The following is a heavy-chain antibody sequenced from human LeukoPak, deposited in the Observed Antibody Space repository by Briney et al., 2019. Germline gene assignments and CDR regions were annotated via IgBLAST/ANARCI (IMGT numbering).Heavy chain of an antibody. D-gene: IGHD2/OR15-2a*01. CDR2: IYDRGNT. V-gene: IGHV4-59*01. CDR3: VRDRELGY. Sequence: PETLSLTCTVTDGFISNFYWSWVRQPPGKGLEWIGYIYDRGNTNYNPSLKSRVTISVDTSKNQFALRLTSVTPADTAIYYCVRDRELGYWGQGTLVTVSS. CDR1: DGFISNFY. J-gene: IGHJ4*02.